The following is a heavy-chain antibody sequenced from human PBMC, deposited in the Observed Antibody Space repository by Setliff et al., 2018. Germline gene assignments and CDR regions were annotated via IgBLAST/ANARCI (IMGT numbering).Heavy chain of an antibody. CDR1: GGSISSGDYY. J-gene: IGHJ4*02. CDR3: ARESRYYYDNLGTLDY. D-gene: IGHD3-22*01. V-gene: IGHV4-30-4*08. Sequence: SETLSLTCTVSGGSISSGDYYWSWIRQPPGRGLEWIGYIYSSGSTYYNPSLKSRVSISVDTSKNQFSLKLSSVTAADTAVYYCARESRYYYDNLGTLDYWGQGTLVTFSS. CDR2: IYSSGST.